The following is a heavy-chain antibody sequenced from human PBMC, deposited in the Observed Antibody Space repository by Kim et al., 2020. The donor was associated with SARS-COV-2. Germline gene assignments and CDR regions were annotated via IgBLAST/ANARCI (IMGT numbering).Heavy chain of an antibody. J-gene: IGHJ6*02. CDR3: ARGDIVVVPAAISGLYYYYGMDV. V-gene: IGHV1-69*01. CDR1: GGTFSSYA. D-gene: IGHD2-2*02. Sequence: VKVSCKASGGTFSSYAISWVRQAPGQGLEWLGGIIPIFGTANYAQKFQGRVTITADESTSTAYMELSSLRSEDTAVYYCARGDIVVVPAAISGLYYYYGMDVWGQGTTVTVSS. CDR2: IIPIFGTA.